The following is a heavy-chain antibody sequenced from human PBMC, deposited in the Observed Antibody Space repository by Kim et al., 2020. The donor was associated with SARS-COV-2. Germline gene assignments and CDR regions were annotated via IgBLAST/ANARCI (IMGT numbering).Heavy chain of an antibody. V-gene: IGHV3-23*01. CDR1: GLTFTNYA. J-gene: IGHJ6*02. CDR2: LTGGGDNS. CDR3: ASTGFGEQDV. D-gene: IGHD3-10*01. Sequence: GGSLRLSCAAYGLTFTNYAMSWVRQAPGKGLEWVSTLTGGGDNSYYADSVKGWFTISRDNSKNSVYLQMNSLRAEDTAVYYCASTGFGEQDVWGQGTTVTVSS.